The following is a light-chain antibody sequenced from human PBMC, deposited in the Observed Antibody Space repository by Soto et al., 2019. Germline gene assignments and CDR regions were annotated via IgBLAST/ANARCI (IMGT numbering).Light chain of an antibody. Sequence: DIQMTQSPSSLSASVGDRVIITCRASQDIRSDLSWYQLKPGKAPRRLIYSASNLHSGVPSTFSGSGSETELTLTTTSLQPDDFATYFCLQPRSFPWTFGQGTKVEIK. CDR1: QDIRSD. J-gene: IGKJ1*01. CDR3: LQPRSFPWT. V-gene: IGKV1-17*01. CDR2: SAS.